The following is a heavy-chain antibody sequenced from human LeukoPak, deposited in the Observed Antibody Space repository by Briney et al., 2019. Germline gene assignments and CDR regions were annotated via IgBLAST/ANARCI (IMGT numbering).Heavy chain of an antibody. CDR3: AKAEEQYTFDY. D-gene: IGHD6-19*01. CDR2: ISYDGSNK. Sequence: PGRSLRLSCAASGFTFSSYALHWVRQAPGKGLEWVAVISYDGSNKYYADSVKGRFTVSRDNSKNTLYLQMNSLRAEDTAVYCCAKAEEQYTFDYWGQGTLVTVSS. CDR1: GFTFSSYA. J-gene: IGHJ4*02. V-gene: IGHV3-30*04.